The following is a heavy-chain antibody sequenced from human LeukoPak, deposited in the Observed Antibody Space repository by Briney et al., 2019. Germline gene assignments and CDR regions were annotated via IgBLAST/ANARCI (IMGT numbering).Heavy chain of an antibody. CDR3: ARGGFYFDY. CDR2: IYHSGST. J-gene: IGHJ4*02. CDR1: GGSISSGGYS. V-gene: IGHV4-30-2*01. Sequence: SETLSLTCAGSGGSISSGGYSWSWIRQPPGKGLEWIGYIYHSGSTYYNPSLKSRVTISVDRSKNQFSLKLSSVTAADTAVYYCARGGFYFDYWGQGTLVTVSS.